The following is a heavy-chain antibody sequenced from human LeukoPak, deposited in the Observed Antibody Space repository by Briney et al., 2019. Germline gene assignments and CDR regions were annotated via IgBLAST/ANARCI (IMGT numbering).Heavy chain of an antibody. J-gene: IGHJ4*02. CDR3: ARGPRRYYDILTGYGGEYYFDY. V-gene: IGHV4-34*01. Sequence: SETLSLTCAVSGGSFSGYYWSWIRQPPGKGLEWIGEINHSGSTNYNPSLKSRVTISVDTSKNQFSLKLSSVTAADTAVYYCARGPRRYYDILTGYGGEYYFDYWGQGTLVTVSS. CDR1: GGSFSGYY. CDR2: INHSGST. D-gene: IGHD3-9*01.